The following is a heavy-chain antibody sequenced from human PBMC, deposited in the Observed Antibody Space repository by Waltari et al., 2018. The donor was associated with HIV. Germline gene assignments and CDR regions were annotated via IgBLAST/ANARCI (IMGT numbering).Heavy chain of an antibody. CDR2: IKSKTDGRTT. Sequence: EVQLVESGGGLVKPGGSLRLSCAASGFTFSNAWMSWVRQAPGKGLEWVGRIKSKTDGRTTDYAAPVKGRFTISRDDSKNTLYLQMNSLKTEDTAVYYCTTDGSGKAFWGQGTLVTVSS. V-gene: IGHV3-15*01. CDR3: TTDGSGKAF. J-gene: IGHJ4*02. D-gene: IGHD3-10*01. CDR1: GFTFSNAW.